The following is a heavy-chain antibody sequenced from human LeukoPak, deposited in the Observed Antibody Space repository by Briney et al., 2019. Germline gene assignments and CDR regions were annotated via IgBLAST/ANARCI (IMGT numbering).Heavy chain of an antibody. CDR3: ARVSGWYSPFDY. CDR2: IYYSGST. Sequence: SETLSLTCTVSGGSISSGGYYWSWIRQHPGKGLEWIGYIYYSGSTYYNPSLKSRVTISVDTSKNQFSLKLSSVTAADTAVYYCARVSGWYSPFDYWGQGTLVTVSS. V-gene: IGHV4-31*03. CDR1: GGSISSGGYY. J-gene: IGHJ4*02. D-gene: IGHD6-19*01.